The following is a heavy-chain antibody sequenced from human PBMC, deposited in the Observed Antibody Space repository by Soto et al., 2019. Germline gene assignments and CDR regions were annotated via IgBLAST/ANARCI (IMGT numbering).Heavy chain of an antibody. D-gene: IGHD2-8*01. V-gene: IGHV3-30*18. CDR1: GFSFSAYG. J-gene: IGHJ4*02. CDR3: AKDANSYLCTNGVCYPDY. Sequence: GGSLGLSCAASGFSFSAYGMHWVRQAPGKGLEWVAFISYDGSNTYYADSVKGRFTISRDNSKSTLYLQMNSLRPEDTAVFYCAKDANSYLCTNGVCYPDYWGQGTLVTVSS. CDR2: ISYDGSNT.